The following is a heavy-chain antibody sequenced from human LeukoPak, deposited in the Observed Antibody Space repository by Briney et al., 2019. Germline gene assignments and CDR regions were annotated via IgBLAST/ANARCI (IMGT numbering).Heavy chain of an antibody. CDR2: ISSSSSYI. CDR3: AIETRALAYCGGDCDY. Sequence: GGSLRLSCAASGFTFSSYWMNWVRQAPGKGLEWVSSISSSSSYIYYADSVKGRFTISRDNAKNSLYLQMNSLRAEDTAVYYCAIETRALAYCGGDCDYWGQGTLVTVSS. J-gene: IGHJ4*02. V-gene: IGHV3-21*01. CDR1: GFTFSSYW. D-gene: IGHD2-21*02.